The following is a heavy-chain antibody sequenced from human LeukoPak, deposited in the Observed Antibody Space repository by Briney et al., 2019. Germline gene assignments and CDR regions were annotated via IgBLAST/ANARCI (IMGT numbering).Heavy chain of an antibody. CDR1: GFTVSSNY. CDR2: IYSGGGT. V-gene: IGHV3-53*01. CDR3: ARADSSSWYGVDY. J-gene: IGHJ4*02. Sequence: PGGSLRLPCAASGFTVSSNYMSWVRQAPGKGLEWVSVIYSGGGTYYADSVKGRFTISRDNSKNTLYLQMNSLRAEDTAVYYCARADSSSWYGVDYWGQGTLVTVSS. D-gene: IGHD6-13*01.